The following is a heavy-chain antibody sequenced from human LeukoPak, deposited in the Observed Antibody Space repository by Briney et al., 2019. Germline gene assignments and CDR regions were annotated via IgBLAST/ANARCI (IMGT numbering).Heavy chain of an antibody. Sequence: GGSLRLSCAASGFTFSSNYMSWVRQAPGKGLEWVSVIYSGGSTYYADSVKGRFTISRDNSKNTLYLQMNSLRAEDTAVYYCAAGYCSSTSCYAPAEYYGMDVWGQGTTVTVSS. CDR3: AAGYCSSTSCYAPAEYYGMDV. CDR2: IYSGGST. V-gene: IGHV3-53*01. CDR1: GFTFSSNY. J-gene: IGHJ6*02. D-gene: IGHD2-2*03.